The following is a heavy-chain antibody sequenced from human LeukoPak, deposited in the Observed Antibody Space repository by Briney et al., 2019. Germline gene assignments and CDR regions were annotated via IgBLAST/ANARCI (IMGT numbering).Heavy chain of an antibody. CDR3: AREPSGWVQLFDY. CDR2: IYSGGST. D-gene: IGHD5-24*01. Sequence: GGSLRLSCAASGFTVSSKYMSWVRQAPGKGVEWVSVIYSGGSTYYADSVKGRSTISRDNSKNTVYLQMSSLRAEDTAVYYCAREPSGWVQLFDYWGQGTLVTVSS. J-gene: IGHJ4*02. V-gene: IGHV3-66*01. CDR1: GFTVSSKY.